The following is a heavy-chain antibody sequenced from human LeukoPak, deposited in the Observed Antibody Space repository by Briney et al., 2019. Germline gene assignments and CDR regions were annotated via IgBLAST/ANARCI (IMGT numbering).Heavy chain of an antibody. CDR1: GYSISSGYY. D-gene: IGHD5-12*01. CDR2: IYHSGST. Sequence: SETLSLTCAVSGYSISSGYYWGWIRQPPGKGLEWIGSIYHSGSTYYNPSLKSRVTISVDTSRNQFSLKLSSVTAADTAVYYCARQGRYSGYDDPHYYYYMDVWGKGTTVTVSS. CDR3: ARQGRYSGYDDPHYYYYMDV. J-gene: IGHJ6*03. V-gene: IGHV4-38-2*01.